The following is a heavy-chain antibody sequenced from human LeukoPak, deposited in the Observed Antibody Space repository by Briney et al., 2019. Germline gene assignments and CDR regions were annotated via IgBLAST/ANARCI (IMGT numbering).Heavy chain of an antibody. V-gene: IGHV3-74*01. J-gene: IGHJ4*02. CDR3: ASGSGDYGDPFDY. CDR2: INGDGSET. Sequence: QTGGSLRLSCSASGFTFSSHWMHWVRQTPGKGLVWVSHINGDGSETNYAGSVRGRFTISRDNAKNTVYLQMNSLRAEDTAVYYCASGSGDYGDPFDYWGQGTLVTVSS. CDR1: GFTFSSHW. D-gene: IGHD4-17*01.